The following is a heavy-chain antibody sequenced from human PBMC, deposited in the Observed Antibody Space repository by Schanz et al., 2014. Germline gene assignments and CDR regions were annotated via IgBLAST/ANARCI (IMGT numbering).Heavy chain of an antibody. Sequence: QVQLVQSWAEVKGPGASVKVSCKASGYTFTDYGVIWVRQAPGQGLEWMGWISTSNGNTNYIQKLQGRVTMTTDTSTSTAYMELRSLRSDDTAVYYCARDRRRYCSTASCLHDNWFDPWGQGTLVIVSS. V-gene: IGHV1-18*01. CDR3: ARDRRRYCSTASCLHDNWFDP. J-gene: IGHJ5*02. D-gene: IGHD2-2*01. CDR2: ISTSNGNT. CDR1: GYTFTDYG.